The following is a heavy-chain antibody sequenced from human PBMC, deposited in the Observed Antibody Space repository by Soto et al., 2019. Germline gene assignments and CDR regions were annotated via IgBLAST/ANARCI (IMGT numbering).Heavy chain of an antibody. Sequence: PGGSLRLSCAASGFTFSSYGMHWVRQAPGKGLEWVAVIWYDGSNKYYADSVKGRFTISRDNSKNTLYLQMNSLRAEDTAVYYCARDSYSSSWYSYYYYGMDVWGQGTTVTVSS. CDR3: ARDSYSSSWYSYYYYGMDV. D-gene: IGHD6-13*01. CDR1: GFTFSSYG. J-gene: IGHJ6*02. CDR2: IWYDGSNK. V-gene: IGHV3-33*01.